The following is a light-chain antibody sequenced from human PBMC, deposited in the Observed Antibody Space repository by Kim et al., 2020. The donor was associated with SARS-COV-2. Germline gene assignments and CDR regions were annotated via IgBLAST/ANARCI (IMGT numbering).Light chain of an antibody. Sequence: GQRATISCSGGSSTIGSNYVSWYQQLPGTAPKLLIYRNNQRPSGVPDRFSGSTSGTSASLAISGLRSEDEADYYCAAWDDSLSGPVFGGGTQLTVL. CDR1: SSTIGSNY. V-gene: IGLV1-47*01. CDR3: AAWDDSLSGPV. CDR2: RNN. J-gene: IGLJ2*01.